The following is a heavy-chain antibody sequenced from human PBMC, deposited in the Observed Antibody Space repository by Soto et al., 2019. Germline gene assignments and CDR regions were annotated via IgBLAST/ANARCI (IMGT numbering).Heavy chain of an antibody. CDR2: ISYDGSNK. CDR1: GFTFSSYA. CDR3: AREDGDYVLSPLFDP. D-gene: IGHD4-17*01. J-gene: IGHJ5*02. Sequence: ESGGGVVQPGRSLRLSCAASGFTFSSYAMHWVRQAPGKGLGWVAVISYDGSNKYYADSVKGRFTISRDNSKNTLYLQMNSLRAEDTAVYYCAREDGDYVLSPLFDPWGQGTLVTVSS. V-gene: IGHV3-30-3*01.